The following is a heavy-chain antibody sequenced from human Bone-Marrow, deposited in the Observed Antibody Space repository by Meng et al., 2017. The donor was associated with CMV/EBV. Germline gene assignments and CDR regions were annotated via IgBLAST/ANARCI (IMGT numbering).Heavy chain of an antibody. CDR1: GFTVHGNY. J-gene: IGHJ4*02. Sequence: GESLKISCAASGFTVHGNYMSWVRQAPGRGLEWVSVIYSGGSTYYADSVKGRFNISRDNSENILYLQMGGLRAEDTAIYWCAGGGTYCSSSTCYNSWGQGTLVTVSS. D-gene: IGHD2-2*02. V-gene: IGHV3-53*03. CDR3: AGGGTYCSSSTCYNS. CDR2: IYSGGST.